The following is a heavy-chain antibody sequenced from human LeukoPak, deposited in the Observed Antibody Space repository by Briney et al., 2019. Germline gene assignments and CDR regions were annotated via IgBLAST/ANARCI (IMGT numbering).Heavy chain of an antibody. CDR1: VGTFSSYA. J-gene: IGHJ3*02. Sequence: SSVKVSCKASVGTFSSYAISWVRQAPAPGLEWTGGIIPICGTANYAQKFQGRVTITADESTSTAYMELSSLRSEDTAVYYCASPIAAAGLDDAFDIWGQGTMVTVSS. CDR2: IIPICGTA. CDR3: ASPIAAAGLDDAFDI. V-gene: IGHV1-69*13. D-gene: IGHD6-13*01.